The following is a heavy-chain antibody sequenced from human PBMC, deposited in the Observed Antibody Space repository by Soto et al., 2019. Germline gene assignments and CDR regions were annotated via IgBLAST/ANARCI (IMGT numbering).Heavy chain of an antibody. Sequence: GGSLRLSCAASVFTFSSYAMSWVRQAPGKGLEWVSAISGSGGSTYYADSVKGRFTISRDNSKNTLYLQMNSLRAEDTAVYYCASPAFGFDAFDIWGQGTMVTVSS. CDR3: ASPAFGFDAFDI. V-gene: IGHV3-23*01. CDR2: ISGSGGST. J-gene: IGHJ3*02. CDR1: VFTFSSYA. D-gene: IGHD3-10*01.